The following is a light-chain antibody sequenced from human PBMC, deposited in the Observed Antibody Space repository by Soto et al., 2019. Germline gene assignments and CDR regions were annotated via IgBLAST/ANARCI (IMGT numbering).Light chain of an antibody. J-gene: IGKJ1*01. CDR2: GAS. Sequence: EIVLTQSPGTLSLSPGERATLSCRASQSVSSSYLAWYQQKPGQAPRLLMYGASSRATGIPDRFSGSGSGTDFTLTISRLEPEGFAVYYCQQYGRSPRTFGQGTKVEIK. V-gene: IGKV3-20*01. CDR1: QSVSSSY. CDR3: QQYGRSPRT.